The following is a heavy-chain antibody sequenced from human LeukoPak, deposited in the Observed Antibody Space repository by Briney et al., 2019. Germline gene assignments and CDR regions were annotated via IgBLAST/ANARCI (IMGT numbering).Heavy chain of an antibody. J-gene: IGHJ4*02. V-gene: IGHV3-66*03. Sequence: GGSVTLLCGASSFTVSRNYMRWVRQATGKALEGVSDMYWCGRTYFAGSVKGRFTISRDKSKNSLYLDMNSLRGEDTAVYYCARGVEMATIEYWGQGTLVTVSS. CDR1: SFTVSRNY. CDR3: ARGVEMATIEY. D-gene: IGHD5-24*01. CDR2: MYWCGRT.